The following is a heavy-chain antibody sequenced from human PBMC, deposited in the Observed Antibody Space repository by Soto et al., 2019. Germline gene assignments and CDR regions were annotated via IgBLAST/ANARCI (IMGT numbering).Heavy chain of an antibody. CDR3: AKDLGGYYYYYYMDV. V-gene: IGHV3-30*18. Sequence: QVQLVESGGGVVQPGRSLRLSCAASGFTFRGYGIHWVRQAPGKGPEWVAVISSDGTNEYYADSVKGRFTISRDNSKNTLYLQMNSLRADDTAVYYCAKDLGGYYYYYYMDVWGKGTTVTVSS. CDR2: ISSDGTNE. CDR1: GFTFRGYG. J-gene: IGHJ6*03.